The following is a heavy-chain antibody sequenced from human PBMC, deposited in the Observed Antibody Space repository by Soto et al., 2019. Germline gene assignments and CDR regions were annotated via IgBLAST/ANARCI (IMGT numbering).Heavy chain of an antibody. CDR3: ACTSGYSFCDF. CDR2: ISDSANSA. CDR1: GFTFYNYA. D-gene: IGHD3-9*01. Sequence: GGSLRLSCAASGFTFYNYAMTWVRQAPGKGLEWVSTISDSANSAYYADSVKGRFTISRDNSKNTLYLDMNNLRAEDTALYFCACTSGYSFCDFWGQGALVTVSS. V-gene: IGHV3-23*01. J-gene: IGHJ4*02.